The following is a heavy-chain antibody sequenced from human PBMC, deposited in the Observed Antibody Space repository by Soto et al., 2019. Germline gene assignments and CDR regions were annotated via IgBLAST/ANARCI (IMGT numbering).Heavy chain of an antibody. CDR2: ISWNSGSI. CDR1: GFTFDDYA. CDR3: AKDFPVSGYGNIFDY. D-gene: IGHD5-12*01. J-gene: IGHJ4*02. Sequence: EVQLVESGGGLVQPGRSLRLSCAASGFTFDDYAMHWVRQAPGKGLEGVSGISWNSGSIGYADSVKGRFTISRDNAKNSLYLQMNSLRAEDTALYYCAKDFPVSGYGNIFDYWGQGTLVTVSS. V-gene: IGHV3-9*01.